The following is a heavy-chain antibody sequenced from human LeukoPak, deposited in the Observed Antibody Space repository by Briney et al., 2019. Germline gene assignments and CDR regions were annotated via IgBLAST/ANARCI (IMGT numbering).Heavy chain of an antibody. V-gene: IGHV1-46*01. CDR2: VNPRGGST. Sequence: ASVKVSCKASGYTFTSYYIHWVRQAPGQGLEWMGIVNPRGGSTSYAQKFQGRVTMTRDTSISTAYMELSRLRSDDTAVYYCARDRTLRDAFDIWGQGTMVTVSS. CDR1: GYTFTSYY. J-gene: IGHJ3*02. CDR3: ARDRTLRDAFDI. D-gene: IGHD1-14*01.